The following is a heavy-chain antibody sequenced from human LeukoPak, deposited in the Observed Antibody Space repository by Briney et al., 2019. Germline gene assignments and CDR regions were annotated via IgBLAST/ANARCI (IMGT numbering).Heavy chain of an antibody. J-gene: IGHJ4*02. CDR3: ARGGSSRKQRFLLY. CDR1: GGSISSGSYF. V-gene: IGHV4-61*02. Sequence: PSQTLSLTCTVSGGSISSGSYFWNWIRQPAGKGLEWIGRIYRSGSTNYNPSLKSRVTISVDTSKNQFSLKLSSVTAVDTAVYYCARGGSSRKQRFLLYWGQGTLVTVSS. CDR2: IYRSGST. D-gene: IGHD6-13*01.